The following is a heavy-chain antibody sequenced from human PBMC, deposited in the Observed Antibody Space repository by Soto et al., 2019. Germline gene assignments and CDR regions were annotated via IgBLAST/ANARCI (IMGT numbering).Heavy chain of an antibody. V-gene: IGHV4-59*01. D-gene: IGHD3-3*01. CDR2: IYYSGST. J-gene: IGHJ4*02. Sequence: QVQLQESGPGLVKPSETLSLTCTVSGGSISSYYWSWIRQPPGKGLEWIGYIYYSGSTNYNPSLNSRVTISVDTSKNQFSLKLSSVTAADTAVYYCAAYSTIFGVVIPTDYWGQGTLVTVSS. CDR1: GGSISSYY. CDR3: AAYSTIFGVVIPTDY.